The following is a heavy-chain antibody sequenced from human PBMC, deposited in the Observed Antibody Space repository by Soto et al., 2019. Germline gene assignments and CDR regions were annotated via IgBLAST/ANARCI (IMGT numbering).Heavy chain of an antibody. CDR1: GGSISSSSYY. CDR3: ARPGGSSDDNYYGMDV. V-gene: IGHV4-39*01. D-gene: IGHD6-6*01. J-gene: IGHJ6*02. CDR2: IYYSGST. Sequence: SETLSLTCTVSGGSISSSSYYWGWIRQPPGKGLEWIGSIYYSGSTYYNPSLKSRVTISVDTSKNQFSLKLSSVTAADTAVYYCARPGGSSDDNYYGMDVWGQGTTVTVSS.